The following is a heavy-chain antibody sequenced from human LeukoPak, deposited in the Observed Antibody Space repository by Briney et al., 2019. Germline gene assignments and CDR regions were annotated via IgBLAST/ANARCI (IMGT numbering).Heavy chain of an antibody. Sequence: PSETLSLTCTVAGGSISSYYWSWIRQPPGKGLEWIGYIYYSGSSNYNPSLKSRVTISVDTSKNQFSLKLSSVTAADTAVYYCARQSSRAFDIWGQGTMVTVSS. CDR1: GGSISSYY. V-gene: IGHV4-59*01. CDR3: ARQSSRAFDI. J-gene: IGHJ3*02. CDR2: IYYSGSS.